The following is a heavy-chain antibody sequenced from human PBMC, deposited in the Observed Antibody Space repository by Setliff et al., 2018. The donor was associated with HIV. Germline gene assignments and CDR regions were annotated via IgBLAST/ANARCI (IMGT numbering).Heavy chain of an antibody. V-gene: IGHV3-7*01. CDR2: INQDGSEK. D-gene: IGHD3-3*02. J-gene: IGHJ6*02. CDR3: TRKLAPGHGMDV. Sequence: QAGGSLRLSCAASGFTFSSYAMTWVRQAPGKGLEWVANINQDGSEKNYVDSVKGRFTISRDNAKNSLYLQMDSLRVEDTTVYYCTRKLAPGHGMDVWGQGTTVTVSS. CDR1: GFTFSSYA.